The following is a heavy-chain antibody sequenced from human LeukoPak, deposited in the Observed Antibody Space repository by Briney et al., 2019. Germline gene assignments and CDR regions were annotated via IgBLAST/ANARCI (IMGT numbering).Heavy chain of an antibody. CDR3: SRLRGYSYGYADY. CDR1: GFTFSSCS. Sequence: GGSLRLSCAASGFTFSSCSMNWVRQAPGKGLEWVSYISSSGNTIDYADSVKGRFTISRDNAKNSLYLQMNSLRAEDTAVYYCSRLRGYSYGYADYWGQGTLVTVSS. D-gene: IGHD5-18*01. CDR2: ISSSGNTI. J-gene: IGHJ4*02. V-gene: IGHV3-48*04.